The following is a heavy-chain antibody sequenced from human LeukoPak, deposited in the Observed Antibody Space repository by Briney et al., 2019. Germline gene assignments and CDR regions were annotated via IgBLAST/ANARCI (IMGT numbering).Heavy chain of an antibody. CDR1: GFTFSSYW. CDR3: ARSGYSHSWDY. Sequence: GGSLRLSCAASGFTFSSYWMSWVRQAPGKGLEWVANIKEDGGEIHFVDSMKGRFTISRDNAKNSLYLQMNSLRGDDTAVYYCARSGYSHSWDYWGQGTLVIVSS. D-gene: IGHD1-26*01. J-gene: IGHJ4*02. V-gene: IGHV3-7*03. CDR2: IKEDGGEI.